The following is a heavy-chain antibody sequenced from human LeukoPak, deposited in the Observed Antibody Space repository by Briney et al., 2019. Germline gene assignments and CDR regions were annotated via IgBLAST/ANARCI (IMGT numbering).Heavy chain of an antibody. J-gene: IGHJ4*02. CDR1: RYTFTNYG. V-gene: IGHV1-18*01. CDR3: ARNYYDNSGYYYFDY. D-gene: IGHD3-22*01. CDR2: ISGYNDNT. Sequence: ASVKVSCKASRYTFTNYGISWVRQAPGQGLEGMGWISGYNDNTKYAQKLQGRVTMTTDTSMSTAYMELRSLRSDDTAVYYCARNYYDNSGYYYFDYWGQGTLVTVSS.